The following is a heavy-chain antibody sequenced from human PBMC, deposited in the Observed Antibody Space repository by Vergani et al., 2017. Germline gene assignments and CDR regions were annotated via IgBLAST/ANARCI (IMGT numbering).Heavy chain of an antibody. V-gene: IGHV3-9*02. CDR1: GFTSAGYA. Sequence: EVQLEESGGGLVLPGRSLRLSCVASGFTSAGYAMHWVRLAPGKGLEWVSGISWNSNSIGYADSGKGRFTISRDNAKNSLYLQMNSLRAEDTALYYCAKDLGTSSGGGWFDPWGQGTLVTVSS. CDR3: AKDLGTSSGGGWFDP. D-gene: IGHD6-6*01. CDR2: ISWNSNSI. J-gene: IGHJ5*02.